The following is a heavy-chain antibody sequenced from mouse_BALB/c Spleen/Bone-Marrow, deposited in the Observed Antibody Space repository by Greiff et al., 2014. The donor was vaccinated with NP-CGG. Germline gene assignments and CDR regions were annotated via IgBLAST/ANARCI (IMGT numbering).Heavy chain of an antibody. CDR1: GFNIKDTY. CDR3: ARWEYYAMDY. CDR2: IDPANGNT. J-gene: IGHJ4*01. V-gene: IGHV14-3*02. Sequence: VHVKQSGAELVKPGASVKLSCTASGFNIKDTYMHWVKQRPEQGLEWIGRIDPANGNTKYDPKFQGKATITADTSSNTVYLQLSSLASEDADVYYCARWEYYAMDYWGQGTSVTVSS. D-gene: IGHD4-1*01.